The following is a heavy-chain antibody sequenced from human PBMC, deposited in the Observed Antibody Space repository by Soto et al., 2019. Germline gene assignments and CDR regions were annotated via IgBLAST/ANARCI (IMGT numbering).Heavy chain of an antibody. D-gene: IGHD6-19*01. CDR1: GFTFSSHA. CDR3: ASPHSSGWYGHL. V-gene: IGHV3-30-3*01. J-gene: IGHJ5*02. CDR2: ISYDGSDK. Sequence: PGGSLRLSCAASGFTFSSHAMHWVRQAPGKGLEWVAVISYDGSDKFYADSVKGRFTISRDNSKNTLYLQMNSLRPEDTAVYFCASPHSSGWYGHLWGQGALVTVSS.